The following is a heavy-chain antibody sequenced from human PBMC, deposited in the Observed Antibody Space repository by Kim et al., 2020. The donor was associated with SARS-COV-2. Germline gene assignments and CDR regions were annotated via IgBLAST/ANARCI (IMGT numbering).Heavy chain of an antibody. V-gene: IGHV3-21*01. J-gene: IGHJ4*02. D-gene: IGHD1-26*01. CDR1: GFTFSSYS. CDR3: ARDLTREEGWFDY. CDR2: ISSSSSYI. Sequence: GVSLRLSCAASGFTFSSYSMNWVRQAPGKGLEWVSSISSSSSYIYYADSVKGRFTISRDNAKNSLYLQMNSLRAEDTAVYYCARDLTREEGWFDYWGQGTLVTVSS.